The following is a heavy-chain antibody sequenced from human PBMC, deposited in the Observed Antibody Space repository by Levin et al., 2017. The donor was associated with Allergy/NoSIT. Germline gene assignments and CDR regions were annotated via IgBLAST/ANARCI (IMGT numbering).Heavy chain of an antibody. CDR2: INHSGST. CDR3: NSQYGSGSYYFFDY. D-gene: IGHD3-10*01. J-gene: IGHJ4*02. V-gene: IGHV4-34*01. Sequence: SETLSLTCAVYGGSFSGYYWSWIRQPPGKGLEWIGEINHSGSTNYNPSLKSRVTISVDTSKNQFSLKLSSVTAADTAVYYCNSQYGSGSYYFFDYWGQGTLVTVSS. CDR1: GGSFSGYY.